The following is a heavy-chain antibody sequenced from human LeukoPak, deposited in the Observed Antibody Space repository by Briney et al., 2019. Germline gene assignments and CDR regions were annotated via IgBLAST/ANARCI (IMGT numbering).Heavy chain of an antibody. J-gene: IGHJ3*01. D-gene: IGHD3-16*01. V-gene: IGHV3-13*01. Sequence: GGSLRLSWAASGFTFSFYDMHWVRQTTGKSLEWVSGIGKGGDTYYAGSVKGRFTISRENAKNSLYLQMNSLSAEDTAVYYCIRDLGLSHAYGAFDVWGQGTLVTVSS. CDR2: IGKGGDT. CDR3: IRDLGLSHAYGAFDV. CDR1: GFTFSFYD.